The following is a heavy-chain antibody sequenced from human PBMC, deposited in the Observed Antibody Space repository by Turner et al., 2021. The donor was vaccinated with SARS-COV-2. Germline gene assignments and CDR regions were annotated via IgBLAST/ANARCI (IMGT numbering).Heavy chain of an antibody. V-gene: IGHV3-33*01. Sequence: QVQLVESGGGVVQPGRSLRLSSAASGFTFSSYGMHWVRQAPGKGLEWVAVIWYDGSNKYYADSVKGRFTISRDNSKNTLYLQMNSLRAEDTAVYYCAREAYYYDSSAYDYWGQGTLVTVSS. CDR2: IWYDGSNK. CDR1: GFTFSSYG. J-gene: IGHJ4*02. D-gene: IGHD3-22*01. CDR3: AREAYYYDSSAYDY.